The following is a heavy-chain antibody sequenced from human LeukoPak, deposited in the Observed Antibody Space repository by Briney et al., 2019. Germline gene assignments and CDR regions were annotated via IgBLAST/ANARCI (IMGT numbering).Heavy chain of an antibody. J-gene: IGHJ4*02. CDR2: ISGSGGST. CDR1: GFTFSGYA. CDR3: ARGFTSGSSNLDY. V-gene: IGHV3-23*01. D-gene: IGHD1-26*01. Sequence: PGGSLRLSCAASGFTFSGYAMSWVRQAPGKGLEWVSAISGSGGSTYYADSVKGRFTISRDNSKNTLYLQMNSLRAEGTAVYYCARGFTSGSSNLDYWGQGTLVTVSS.